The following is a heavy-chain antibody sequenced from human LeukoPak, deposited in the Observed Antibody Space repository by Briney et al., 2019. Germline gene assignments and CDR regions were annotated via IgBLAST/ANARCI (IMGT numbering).Heavy chain of an antibody. V-gene: IGHV3-7*01. D-gene: IGHD5-24*01. CDR2: IKQDGSEK. J-gene: IGHJ4*02. CDR1: GFTLSGFW. Sequence: GGSLRLSCTSVSGFTLSGFWMNWVRQAPGKGLEGLANIKQDGSEKYYGDSVKGRFTISRDNVKNSLYLQMNDLRVDDTAVYYCATSPNYPGAGAYFDHWGQGTLVTVSS. CDR3: ATSPNYPGAGAYFDH.